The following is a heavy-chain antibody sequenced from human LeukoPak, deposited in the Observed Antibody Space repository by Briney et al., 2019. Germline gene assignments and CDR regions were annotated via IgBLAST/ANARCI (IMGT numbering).Heavy chain of an antibody. J-gene: IGHJ4*02. D-gene: IGHD2-15*01. CDR2: TSSSDDGT. Sequence: GGSLRLSCAASAFTFSDYYMSWIRQAPGKGLEWVSATSSSDDGTYHADSVRGRFTIYRDNFRNTLYLQMNRLRVEDAALYYCARAPVTSCRGAFCYPFDLWGQGVLVTVSS. CDR1: AFTFSDYY. CDR3: ARAPVTSCRGAFCYPFDL. V-gene: IGHV3-11*01.